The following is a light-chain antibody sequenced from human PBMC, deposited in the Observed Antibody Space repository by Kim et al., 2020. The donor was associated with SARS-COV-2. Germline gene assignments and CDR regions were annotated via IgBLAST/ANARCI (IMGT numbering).Light chain of an antibody. V-gene: IGKV3-15*01. CDR3: QQYDEWPWT. Sequence: YPGERVTLTCRCTKRVNDNLAWYQQKPGQPPRLLVYGGSVTPTYIPARFSGSGSKTEYTLTVTSLQSEDFAIYYCQQYDEWPWTFGQGTKVDIK. CDR2: GGS. CDR1: KRVNDN. J-gene: IGKJ1*01.